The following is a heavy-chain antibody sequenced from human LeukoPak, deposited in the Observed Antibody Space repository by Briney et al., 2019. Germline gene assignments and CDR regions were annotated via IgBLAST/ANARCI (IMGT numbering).Heavy chain of an antibody. CDR1: GYTFTGYY. J-gene: IGHJ4*02. CDR3: AREKYKGIAVAGKYYFDY. V-gene: IGHV1-2*02. Sequence: GASVKVSCKASGYTFTGYYMHWVRQAPGQGLEWMGWINPNSGGTNYAQKFQGRVTMTRDTSISTAYMELSRLRSDDTAVYYCAREKYKGIAVAGKYYFDYWGQGTLVTVSS. CDR2: INPNSGGT. D-gene: IGHD6-19*01.